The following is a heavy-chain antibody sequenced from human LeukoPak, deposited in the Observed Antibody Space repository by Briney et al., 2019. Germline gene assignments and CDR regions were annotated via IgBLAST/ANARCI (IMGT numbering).Heavy chain of an antibody. D-gene: IGHD2-2*01. J-gene: IGHJ6*02. Sequence: GGSLRLSCAASGFTFSSYSMNWVRQAPGKGLEWVSSISSSSSYIYYAGSVKGRFTISRDNAKNSLYLQMNSLRAEDTAVYYCARAGCSSTSCYHYYYYYGMDVWGQGTTVTVSS. CDR2: ISSSSSYI. V-gene: IGHV3-21*01. CDR3: ARAGCSSTSCYHYYYYYGMDV. CDR1: GFTFSSYS.